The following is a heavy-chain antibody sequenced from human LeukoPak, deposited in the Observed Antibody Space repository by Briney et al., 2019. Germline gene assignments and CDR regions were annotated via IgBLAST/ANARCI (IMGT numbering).Heavy chain of an antibody. CDR3: ARLEGAASSAMGDYWFDP. CDR1: GGSISSSSSNY. D-gene: IGHD6-25*01. CDR2: IYYSGST. V-gene: IGHV4-39*02. J-gene: IGHJ5*02. Sequence: PSETLSLTCTVSGGSISSSSSNYWGWIRQPPGKGLEWIGSIYYSGSTYYNPALKSRVTISVDTSKNHFSLKLTSVTAADTGVYYCARLEGAASSAMGDYWFDPWGQGTLVTVSS.